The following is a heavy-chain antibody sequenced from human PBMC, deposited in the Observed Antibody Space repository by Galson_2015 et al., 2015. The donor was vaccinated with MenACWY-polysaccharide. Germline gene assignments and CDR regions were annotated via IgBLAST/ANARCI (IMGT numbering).Heavy chain of an antibody. Sequence: SVKVSCKASGYIFSNYYIHWLRQAPGQGPEWMGWINPSSRDTNYAQKFQGRVTMTRDTSITTAYMELSRLTFDDTAIYYCARDYYYESRGCAEFWGQGTLVTVSS. CDR3: ARDYYYESRGCAEF. CDR1: GYIFSNYY. J-gene: IGHJ4*02. CDR2: INPSSRDT. V-gene: IGHV1-2*02. D-gene: IGHD3-22*01.